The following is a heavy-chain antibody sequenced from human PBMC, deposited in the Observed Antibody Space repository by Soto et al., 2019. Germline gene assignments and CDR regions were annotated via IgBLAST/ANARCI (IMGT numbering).Heavy chain of an antibody. Sequence: QVQLVESGGGVVQPGRSLRLSCAASGFTFSSYGMHWVRQAPGKGLEWVAVIWYDGSNKYYADSVKGRFTISRDNSKNTLYLQMNSLRAEDTAVYYCAKNPTDYWSIKSAYYFAYWGQGTLVTVSS. CDR3: AKNPTDYWSIKSAYYFAY. CDR2: IWYDGSNK. CDR1: GFTFSSYG. V-gene: IGHV3-33*06. J-gene: IGHJ4*02. D-gene: IGHD2-8*02.